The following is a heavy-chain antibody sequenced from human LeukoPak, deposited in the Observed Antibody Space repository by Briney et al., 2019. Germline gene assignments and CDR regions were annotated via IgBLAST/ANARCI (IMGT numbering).Heavy chain of an antibody. CDR1: GYTFTAYY. CDR3: ARDKSWVFDY. CDR2: INPNSGGT. V-gene: IGHV1-2*02. D-gene: IGHD6-13*01. Sequence: SVKVSCQASGYTFTAYYMHWVRQAPGQGREWMGWINPNSGGTNYGQKFQGRVTMTRDTSISTAYMELSRLRSDDTAVYYCARDKSWVFDYWGQGTLVTVSS. J-gene: IGHJ4*02.